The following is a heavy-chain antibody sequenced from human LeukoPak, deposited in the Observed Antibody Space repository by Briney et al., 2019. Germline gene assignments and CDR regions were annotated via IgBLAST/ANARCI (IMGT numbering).Heavy chain of an antibody. J-gene: IGHJ6*02. CDR1: GGAIRSYY. V-gene: IGHV4-4*07. CDR2: IYTSRST. CDR3: ARGGYSYGYDYYYGMDV. Sequence: SETRSLTCTVSGGAIRSYYWSWIPQPPGKGLKWIGRIYTSRSTIYNPSLTSRVTMSVDTSKNQFSLKLSSVTAAGTAVYYCARGGYSYGYDYYYGMDVWGQGTTVTVSS. D-gene: IGHD5-18*01.